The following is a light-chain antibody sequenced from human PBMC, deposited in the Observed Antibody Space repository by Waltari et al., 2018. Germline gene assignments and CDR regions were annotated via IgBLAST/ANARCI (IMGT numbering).Light chain of an antibody. V-gene: IGLV2-23*02. Sequence: QSALTQTASVSGSPGQSFTISCTGTSSDIGSFNLVSWYQQHPGKAPKLMIYEVSQRPSGVSNRFSGSKSANTASLTISGLQAEDEADYYCCSYAGTIPFVFGTGTKVTVL. J-gene: IGLJ1*01. CDR3: CSYAGTIPFV. CDR2: EVS. CDR1: SSDIGSFNL.